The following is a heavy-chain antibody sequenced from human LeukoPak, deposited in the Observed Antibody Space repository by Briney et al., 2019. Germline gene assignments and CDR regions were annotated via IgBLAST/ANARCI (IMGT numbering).Heavy chain of an antibody. Sequence: ASVQVSCKASGYTFTSYDINWVRQATGQGLEWMGWMNPNSGNTGYAQKFQGRVTMTRNTSISTAYMELSSLRSEDTAVYYCARGVDPWELEDYWGQGTLVTVSS. CDR1: GYTFTSYD. J-gene: IGHJ4*02. CDR2: MNPNSGNT. CDR3: ARGVDPWELEDY. D-gene: IGHD1-26*01. V-gene: IGHV1-8*01.